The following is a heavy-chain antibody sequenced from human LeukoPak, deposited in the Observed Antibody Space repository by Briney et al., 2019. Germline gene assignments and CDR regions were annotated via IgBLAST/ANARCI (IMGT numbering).Heavy chain of an antibody. D-gene: IGHD3-10*01. CDR3: AKVPYSDYGSGRPPFMDV. Sequence: GGSLRLSCAASGFTFNNYAMGWVRQAPGKGLECVSTISNTGSDTYYADSVQGRFTISRDNAENTLYLQMNNLRAEDTAIHYCAKVPYSDYGSGRPPFMDVWGQGTTVAVSS. CDR2: ISNTGSDT. CDR1: GFTFNNYA. J-gene: IGHJ6*02. V-gene: IGHV3-23*01.